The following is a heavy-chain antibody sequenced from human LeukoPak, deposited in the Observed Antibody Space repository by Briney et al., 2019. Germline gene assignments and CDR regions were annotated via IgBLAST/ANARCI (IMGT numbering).Heavy chain of an antibody. CDR1: GFTFSSYS. CDR2: ISSSSSYI. V-gene: IGHV3-21*01. CDR3: ATTVTTEPNDY. Sequence: GGSLRLSCAASGFTFSSYSMNWVPQAPGKGLEWVSSISSSSSYIYYADSVKGRFTISRDNAKNSLYLQMNSLRAEDTAVYYCATTVTTEPNDYWGQGTLVTVSS. J-gene: IGHJ4*02. D-gene: IGHD4-17*01.